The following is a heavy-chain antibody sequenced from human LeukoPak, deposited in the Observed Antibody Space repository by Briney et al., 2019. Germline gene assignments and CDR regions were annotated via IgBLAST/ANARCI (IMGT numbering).Heavy chain of an antibody. CDR3: ARDFGGRGEVDP. V-gene: IGHV3-21*01. J-gene: IGHJ5*02. Sequence: GGSLRLSCAASGFTFSSYSMNWVRQAPGKGLEWVSSISSSSSYIYYADSVKGRFTISRDNAKNSLYLQMNSLRAEDTAVYYCARDFGGRGEVDPWGQRTLVTVSS. CDR1: GFTFSSYS. D-gene: IGHD3-16*01. CDR2: ISSSSSYI.